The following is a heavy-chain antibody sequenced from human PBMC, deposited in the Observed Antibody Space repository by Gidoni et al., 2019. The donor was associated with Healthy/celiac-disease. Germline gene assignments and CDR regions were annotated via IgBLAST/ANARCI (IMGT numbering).Heavy chain of an antibody. J-gene: IGHJ6*03. CDR1: A. CDR3: ARGPGVIYDYYYMDV. CDR2: IIPIFGTA. Sequence: AISWVRQAPGQGLEWMGGIIPIFGTANYAQKFQGRVTITADESTSTAYMELSSLRSEDTAVYYCARGPGVIYDYYYMDVWGKGTTVTVSS. V-gene: IGHV1-69*01. D-gene: IGHD3-10*01.